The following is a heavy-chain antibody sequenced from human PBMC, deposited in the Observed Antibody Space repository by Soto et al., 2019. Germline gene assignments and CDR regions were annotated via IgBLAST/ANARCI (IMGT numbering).Heavy chain of an antibody. CDR2: FIPVFRTL. J-gene: IGHJ4*02. CDR3: ETGFIWIGYFTVDY. V-gene: IGHV1-69*13. D-gene: IGHD3-3*01. CDR1: GGTLGNSA. Sequence: SVKLSCKASGGTLGNSAINRLRQAPGQGLEWLGGFIPVFRTLTYAQQFQGRLTITADESTSTAYMALGSLTSEDTAVYYCETGFIWIGYFTVDYWGQGTLVTVSS.